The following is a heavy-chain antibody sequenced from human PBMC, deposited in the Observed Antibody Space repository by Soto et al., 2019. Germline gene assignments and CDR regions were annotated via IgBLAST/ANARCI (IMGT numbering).Heavy chain of an antibody. CDR3: AREGDYLGDGIDV. CDR1: GDSVSDKY. V-gene: IGHV4-59*02. Sequence: QVQLQESGPGLVRPSETLSLLCTVSGDSVSDKYWSWIRQPPGKGLEWIGQIYDPGSTNYNPSLKSRVTIAVDTSKNQFSLELTSVTAADTAVYYCAREGDYLGDGIDVWGQGTTVTVSS. CDR2: IYDPGST. J-gene: IGHJ6*02. D-gene: IGHD3-16*01.